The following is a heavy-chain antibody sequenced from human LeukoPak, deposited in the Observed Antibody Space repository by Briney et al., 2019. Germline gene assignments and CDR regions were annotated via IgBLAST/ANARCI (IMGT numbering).Heavy chain of an antibody. D-gene: IGHD1-1*01. J-gene: IGHJ4*02. Sequence: QAGGSLRLSCAASGFTVSSNYLSWVRQAPGKGLEWVSFIDSGGSTYYADSVKGRLTISRDNSKNTLYLQMNSLRAEDTAVYYCASGGVPDYWGQGTPVTVSS. CDR1: GFTVSSNY. CDR3: ASGGVPDY. CDR2: IDSGGST. V-gene: IGHV3-66*01.